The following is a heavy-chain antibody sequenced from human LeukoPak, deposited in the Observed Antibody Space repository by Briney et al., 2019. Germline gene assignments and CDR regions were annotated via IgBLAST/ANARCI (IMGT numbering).Heavy chain of an antibody. D-gene: IGHD4-17*01. CDR1: GGSISSSSYY. CDR2: IYYSGST. CDR3: ARQIDYGDYPFDY. Sequence: SETLSLTYTVSGGSISSSSYYWGWIRQPPGKGLEWIGSIYYSGSTYYNPSLKSRVTISVDTSKNQFSLKLSSVTAADTAVYYCARQIDYGDYPFDYWGQGTLVTVSS. J-gene: IGHJ4*02. V-gene: IGHV4-39*01.